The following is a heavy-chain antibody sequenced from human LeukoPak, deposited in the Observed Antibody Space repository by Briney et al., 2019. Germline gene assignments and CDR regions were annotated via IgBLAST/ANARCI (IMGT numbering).Heavy chain of an antibody. V-gene: IGHV3-30*18. CDR3: AKDFRRADYYDSSGYYRMIDY. Sequence: GGSLRLSCAVSGFTFRNYGMHWVRQALGKGLEWVAVISYDESDKYYGDSVKGRFTISRDNSKNTLFLQMNSLRAEDTAVYFCAKDFRRADYYDSSGYYRMIDYWGQGTLVTVSS. J-gene: IGHJ4*02. CDR2: ISYDESDK. CDR1: GFTFRNYG. D-gene: IGHD3-22*01.